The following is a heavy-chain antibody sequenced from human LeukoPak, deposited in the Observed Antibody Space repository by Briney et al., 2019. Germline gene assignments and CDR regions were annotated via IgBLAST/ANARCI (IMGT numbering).Heavy chain of an antibody. Sequence: SETLSLTCTVSGGSISGFYWNWIRQPPGKGLEWVGYVYYSGNTNYNPSLKSRVTISLDTSKNQFSLKLRSVTAADTAVYYCARARSSQRQRSLRYFDWTLDYWGQGTLVTVSS. D-gene: IGHD3-9*01. CDR3: ARARSSQRQRSLRYFDWTLDY. CDR2: VYYSGNT. J-gene: IGHJ4*02. V-gene: IGHV4-59*01. CDR1: GGSISGFY.